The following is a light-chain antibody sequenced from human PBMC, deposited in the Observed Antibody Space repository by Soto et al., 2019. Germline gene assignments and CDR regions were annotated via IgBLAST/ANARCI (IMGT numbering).Light chain of an antibody. CDR1: SSDVGGFNY. CDR3: SSYTTSSTLV. CDR2: EVS. J-gene: IGLJ1*01. V-gene: IGLV2-14*01. Sequence: QSVLTQPASVSGSPGQSITISCTGTSSDVGGFNYVSWYQQHPGKAPKLGIYEVSNRPSGISNRFSGSKSGNTASLTLSGLQAEDEADYYCSSYTTSSTLVFGTGTKLTVL.